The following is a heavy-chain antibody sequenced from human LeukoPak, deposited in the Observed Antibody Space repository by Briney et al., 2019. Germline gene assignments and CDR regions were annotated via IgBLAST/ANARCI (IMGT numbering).Heavy chain of an antibody. CDR3: AKSSPYSATYFDY. Sequence: GGSLRLSCAASEFTFNSYAMSWARQAPGKGLEWVSAISGGGANTYYADSVKDRFTISRDNSKNTLYLQMNSLRAEDTAVYYCAKSSPYSATYFDYWGQGTLVTVSS. J-gene: IGHJ4*02. D-gene: IGHD1-26*01. V-gene: IGHV3-23*01. CDR2: ISGGGANT. CDR1: EFTFNSYA.